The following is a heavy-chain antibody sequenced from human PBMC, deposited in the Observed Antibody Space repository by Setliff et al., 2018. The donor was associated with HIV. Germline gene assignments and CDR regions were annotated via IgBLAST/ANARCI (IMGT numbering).Heavy chain of an antibody. CDR3: ATLFSSGWHFDY. V-gene: IGHV1-2*02. D-gene: IGHD6-19*01. Sequence: ASVKVSCKASGYTFTGYYMHWVRQAPGQGLEWMGWINPNSGGSNFAQKFQGRVTMTRDTSISTAYMELSSLRSDDTAVYYCATLFSSGWHFDYWGQGTLVTVSS. J-gene: IGHJ4*02. CDR2: INPNSGGS. CDR1: GYTFTGYY.